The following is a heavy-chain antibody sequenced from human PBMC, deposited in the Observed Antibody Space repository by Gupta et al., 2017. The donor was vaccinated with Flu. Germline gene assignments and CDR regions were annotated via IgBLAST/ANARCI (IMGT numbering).Heavy chain of an antibody. J-gene: IGHJ6*02. Sequence: QVQLQESGPGLVKPSETLSLTCTVSGGSISSYYWSWIRQPPGKGLEWIGYIYYSGSTNYNPSLKSRVTISVDTSKNQFSLKLSSVTAADTAVYYCARLEYSSSSFYYYGMDVWGQGTTVTVSS. CDR1: GGSISSYY. V-gene: IGHV4-59*08. D-gene: IGHD6-6*01. CDR2: IYYSGST. CDR3: ARLEYSSSSFYYYGMDV.